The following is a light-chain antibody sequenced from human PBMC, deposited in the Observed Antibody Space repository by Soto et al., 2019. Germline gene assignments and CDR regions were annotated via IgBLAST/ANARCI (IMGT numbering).Light chain of an antibody. Sequence: DIQMTQSPSTLFASGGDRVTITFRDSQSISDSLAWYQQTPGKAPDFLISDVSKLARGVASRFSGSGAGTECTRTISSMQPDDFETDYCLQYDNYPLTFGGGTKVDI. CDR3: LQYDNYPLT. CDR1: QSISDS. CDR2: DVS. V-gene: IGKV1-5*01. J-gene: IGKJ4*01.